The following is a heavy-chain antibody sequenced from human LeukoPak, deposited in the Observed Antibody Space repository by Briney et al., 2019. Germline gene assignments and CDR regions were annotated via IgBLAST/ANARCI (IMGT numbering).Heavy chain of an antibody. J-gene: IGHJ4*01. Sequence: PGGSLRLSCAASGFTFSSYWMSWVRQAPGKGLEWVAQIKPDGSDKYYVDSVKGRFTISRDNAKNSLNLQMNGLRPEDTALYYCSTDPRLLIYWGHGTLVTVSS. CDR2: IKPDGSDK. CDR1: GFTFSSYW. V-gene: IGHV3-7*03. CDR3: STDPRLLIY. D-gene: IGHD2-8*01.